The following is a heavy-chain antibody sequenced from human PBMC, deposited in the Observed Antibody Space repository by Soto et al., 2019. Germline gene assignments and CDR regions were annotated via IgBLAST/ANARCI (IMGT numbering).Heavy chain of an antibody. J-gene: IGHJ4*02. CDR3: ARAGLDYDFWSGYCPFDY. Sequence: SETLSLTCTVSGGSISSGGYYWSWIRQHPGKGLEWIGYIYYSGSTYYNPSLKSRVTISVDTSKNQFSLKLSSVTAADTAVYYCARAGLDYDFWSGYCPFDYWGQGTLVTVSS. CDR1: GGSISSGGYY. D-gene: IGHD3-3*01. V-gene: IGHV4-31*03. CDR2: IYYSGST.